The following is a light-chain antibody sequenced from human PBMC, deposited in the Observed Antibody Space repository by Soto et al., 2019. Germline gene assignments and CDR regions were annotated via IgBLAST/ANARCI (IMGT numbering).Light chain of an antibody. Sequence: QPVLTQSPSASASLGASVKLICTLSSGHSSYAIAWHQQQPEKGPRYLMKLNSDGSHSKGDGIPDRFSGSSSGAERYLTISSLQSEDEADYYCQTWGTGILVFGGGTKVTVL. CDR2: LNSDGSH. CDR3: QTWGTGILV. CDR1: SGHSSYA. J-gene: IGLJ2*01. V-gene: IGLV4-69*01.